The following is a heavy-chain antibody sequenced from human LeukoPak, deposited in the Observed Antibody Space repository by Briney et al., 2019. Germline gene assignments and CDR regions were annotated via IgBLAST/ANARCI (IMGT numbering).Heavy chain of an antibody. CDR1: GGTFSSYA. Sequence: EASVKVSCKASGGTFSSYAISWVRQAPGQGLEWMGWISAYNGNTNYAQKLQGRVTMTTDTSTSTAYMELRSLRSEDTAVYYCARDLFTFVRSTAAGYWGQGTLVTVSS. J-gene: IGHJ4*02. V-gene: IGHV1-18*01. D-gene: IGHD3-16*01. CDR3: ARDLFTFVRSTAAGY. CDR2: ISAYNGNT.